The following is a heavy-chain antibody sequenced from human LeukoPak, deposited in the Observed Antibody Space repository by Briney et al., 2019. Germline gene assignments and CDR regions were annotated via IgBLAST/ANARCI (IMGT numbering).Heavy chain of an antibody. Sequence: SETLSLTCTVSGGSISSSSYYWGWIRQPPGKGLEWIGSIYYSGSTYYNPSLKSRVTISVDKSKNQFSLKLSSVTAADTAVYYCARKFYGSGSYYRPWGQGTLVTVSS. CDR2: IYYSGST. J-gene: IGHJ5*02. CDR3: ARKFYGSGSYYRP. D-gene: IGHD3-10*01. CDR1: GGSISSSSYY. V-gene: IGHV4-39*07.